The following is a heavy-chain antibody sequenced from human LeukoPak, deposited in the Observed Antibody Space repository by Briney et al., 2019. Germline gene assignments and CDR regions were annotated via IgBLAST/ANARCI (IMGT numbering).Heavy chain of an antibody. CDR1: GYTFTSYG. CDR2: ISAYNGNT. CDR3: ARVADTMVRGVTYYYYYGMDV. V-gene: IGHV1-18*04. J-gene: IGHJ6*04. Sequence: ASVKVSCMASGYTFTSYGISWVRQAPGQGLEWMGWISAYNGNTNYAQKLQGRVTMTTDTSTSTAYMELRSLRSDDTAVYYCARVADTMVRGVTYYYYYGMDVWGKGTTVTVSS. D-gene: IGHD3-10*01.